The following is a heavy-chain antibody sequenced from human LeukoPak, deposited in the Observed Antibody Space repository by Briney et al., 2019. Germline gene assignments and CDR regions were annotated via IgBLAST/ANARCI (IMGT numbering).Heavy chain of an antibody. CDR1: GGSINSFY. V-gene: IGHV4-4*07. J-gene: IGHJ4*02. CDR2: IYSSGST. D-gene: IGHD6-6*01. Sequence: SETLSLTCTVSGGSINSFYWTWIRQPAGKGLEWIRRIYSSGSTNFNPSLKSRVTMSVDTSKNQFSLRLSSVTAADTAAYFCARENWRSKSIDFDSWGQGTLVTVSS. CDR3: ARENWRSKSIDFDS.